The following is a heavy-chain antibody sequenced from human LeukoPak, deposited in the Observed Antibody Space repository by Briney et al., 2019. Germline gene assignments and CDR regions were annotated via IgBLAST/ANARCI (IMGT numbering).Heavy chain of an antibody. J-gene: IGHJ2*01. V-gene: IGHV4-39*01. Sequence: PSETLSLTCTVSGGSISSSSYYWGWIRQPPGKGLEWIGSIYYSGSTYYNPSLKSRVTISVDTSKNQFSLKLSSVTAADTAVYYCARPIAAAGVPERWYFDLWGRGTLVTVSS. CDR2: IYYSGST. CDR3: ARPIAAAGVPERWYFDL. D-gene: IGHD6-13*01. CDR1: GGSISSSSYY.